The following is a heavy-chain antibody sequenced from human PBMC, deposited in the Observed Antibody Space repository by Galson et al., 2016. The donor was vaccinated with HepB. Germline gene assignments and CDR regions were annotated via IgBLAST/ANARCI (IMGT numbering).Heavy chain of an antibody. CDR3: ARSYYHDLGTYYMDPR. CDR2: IIGSGATT. J-gene: IGHJ4*02. Sequence: GKGLEWVSGIIGSGATTFYADSLEGRFTISRDNSRNTLDLQINSLRAEDTAVYYCARSYYHDLGTYYMDPRWGQGALVTVSS. D-gene: IGHD3-10*01. V-gene: IGHV3-23*01.